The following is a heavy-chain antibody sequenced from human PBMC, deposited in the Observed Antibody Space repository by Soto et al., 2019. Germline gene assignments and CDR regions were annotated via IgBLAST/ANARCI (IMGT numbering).Heavy chain of an antibody. Sequence: QVQLVQSGAEVKKPGSSVKVSCKASGGTFSSYAISWVRQAPGQGLEWMGGIIPIFGTANYAQKFQGRVTITADESTSTAYMELSSLRAEYTAVYYCARDRVNIVVVTAHYYGMDVWGQGTTVTFSA. D-gene: IGHD2-21*02. CDR2: IIPIFGTA. CDR3: ARDRVNIVVVTAHYYGMDV. CDR1: GGTFSSYA. V-gene: IGHV1-69*01. J-gene: IGHJ6*01.